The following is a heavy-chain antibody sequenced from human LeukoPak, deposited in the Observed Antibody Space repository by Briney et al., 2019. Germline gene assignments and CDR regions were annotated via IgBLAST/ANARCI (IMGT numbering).Heavy chain of an antibody. CDR3: AMGRSSSWYYYYYMDV. Sequence: PGRSLRLSCAASGFTFSSYGMHWVRQAPGKGLEWVAVIWYDGSNKYYADSVKGRFTISRDNSKNTLYLQMNSLRAEDTAVYYYAMGRSSSWYYYYYMDVWGKGTTVTVSS. CDR1: GFTFSSYG. D-gene: IGHD6-13*01. V-gene: IGHV3-33*01. J-gene: IGHJ6*03. CDR2: IWYDGSNK.